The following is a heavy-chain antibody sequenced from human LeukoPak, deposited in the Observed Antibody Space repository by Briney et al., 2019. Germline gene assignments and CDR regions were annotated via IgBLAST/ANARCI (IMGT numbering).Heavy chain of an antibody. CDR2: VYSSGRT. CDR1: GGSISSYY. J-gene: IGHJ4*02. CDR3: ARAAESDFDRHFDF. D-gene: IGHD3-22*01. V-gene: IGHV4-59*01. Sequence: PSETLSLTCAVSGGSISSYYWNWIRQPPGKGLEWIGYVYSSGRTAYNASLKSRTTISVDTSKNQFSLKLNSLTAADTAVYYCARAAESDFDRHFDFWGQGTLVTVSS.